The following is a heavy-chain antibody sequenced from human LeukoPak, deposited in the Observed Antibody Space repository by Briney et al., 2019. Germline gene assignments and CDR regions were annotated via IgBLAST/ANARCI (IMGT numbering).Heavy chain of an antibody. J-gene: IGHJ5*02. Sequence: GASVKVSCKASGGTFSSYAISWVRQAPGQGLEWMGRIIPIFGTANYAQKFQGRVTITTDESTSTAYMELSSLRSEDTAVYYCARLGYHDSSGFHNWFDPWGQGTLVTVSS. D-gene: IGHD3-22*01. CDR1: GGTFSSYA. CDR3: ARLGYHDSSGFHNWFDP. CDR2: IIPIFGTA. V-gene: IGHV1-69*05.